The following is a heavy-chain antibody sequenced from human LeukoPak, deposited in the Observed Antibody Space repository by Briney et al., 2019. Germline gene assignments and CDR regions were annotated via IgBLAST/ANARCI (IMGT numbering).Heavy chain of an antibody. CDR2: IHPADSDT. Sequence: GESLEISWQGSGSTFTSYWIGWVRQLPGKGLEWMGIIHPADSDTRYSPSFQAQVTISVDKSSTTAYLQWTSLKASDTAMFFCARRRRYVVPFDYWGQGTPVTVSS. CDR1: GSTFTSYW. J-gene: IGHJ4*02. D-gene: IGHD3-9*01. CDR3: ARRRRYVVPFDY. V-gene: IGHV5-51*01.